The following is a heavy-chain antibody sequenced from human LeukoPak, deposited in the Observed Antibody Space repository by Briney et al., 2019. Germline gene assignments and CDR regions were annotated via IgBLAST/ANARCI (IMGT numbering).Heavy chain of an antibody. V-gene: IGHV4-34*01. Sequence: SETLSLTCAVYGRSLSGYYWCWIRQPPGKGLEWIGEINHSGSTNYNPSLKSRVTISVDTSKNQFSLKLSSVTAAETAVYYCADVLRQQLTTYFYYMDVWGKGNTVTVSS. J-gene: IGHJ6*03. CDR1: GRSLSGYY. D-gene: IGHD6-13*01. CDR2: INHSGST. CDR3: ADVLRQQLTTYFYYMDV.